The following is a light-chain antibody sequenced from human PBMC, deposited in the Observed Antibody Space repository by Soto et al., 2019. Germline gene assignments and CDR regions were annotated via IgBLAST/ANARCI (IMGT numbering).Light chain of an antibody. CDR2: EVN. Sequence: QSVLTQPASVSGSPGQTITISCTGSSSDVGGYNYVSWYQQHPGKVPKLMIYEVNNRPSGVSNRFSGSKSGNTASLTISGLQAEDEGDYYCSSFTSSSTQVFGGGTKLTVL. CDR1: SSDVGGYNY. J-gene: IGLJ3*02. V-gene: IGLV2-14*01. CDR3: SSFTSSSTQV.